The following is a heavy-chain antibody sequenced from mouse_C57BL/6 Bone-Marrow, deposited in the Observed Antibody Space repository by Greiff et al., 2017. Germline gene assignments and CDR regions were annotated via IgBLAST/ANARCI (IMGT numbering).Heavy chain of an antibody. D-gene: IGHD1-1*01. CDR3: ARSLPYYGSSHYYAMDY. CDR2: IYPGGGYT. J-gene: IGHJ4*01. Sequence: QVQLQQSGAELVRPGTSVKMSCKASGYTFTNYWIGWAKQRPGHGLEWIGDIYPGGGYTNYNEKFKGKATLTADKSSSTAYMQFSSLTSEDSAIYYCARSLPYYGSSHYYAMDYWGQGPSVTVSS. V-gene: IGHV1-63*01. CDR1: GYTFTNYW.